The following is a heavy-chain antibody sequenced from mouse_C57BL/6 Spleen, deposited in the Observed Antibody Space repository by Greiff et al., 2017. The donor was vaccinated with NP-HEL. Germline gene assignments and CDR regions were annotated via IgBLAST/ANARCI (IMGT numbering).Heavy chain of an antibody. V-gene: IGHV1-72*01. D-gene: IGHD1-1*01. Sequence: QVQLQQPGAELVKPGASVKLSCKASGYTFTSYWMHWVKQRPGRGLEWIGRIDPNSGGTKYNEKFKSKATLTVDKPSSTAYMQLSSLTSEDAAVYYCARGGLGYYGSSYVWYFDVWGTGTTVTVSS. CDR3: ARGGLGYYGSSYVWYFDV. CDR2: IDPNSGGT. J-gene: IGHJ1*03. CDR1: GYTFTSYW.